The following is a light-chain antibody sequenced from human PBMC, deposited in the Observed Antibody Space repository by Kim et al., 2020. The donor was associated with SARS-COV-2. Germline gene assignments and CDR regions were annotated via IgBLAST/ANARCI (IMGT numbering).Light chain of an antibody. CDR1: QGISSY. V-gene: IGKV1-8*01. J-gene: IGKJ3*01. Sequence: AIRMTQSPSSFSASTGDRVTITCRASQGISSYLAWYQQKPGKAPKLLIYAASTLQSGVPSRFSGSGSGTDFTLTISCLQSEDFATYYCQQNYSYPFFGPGTKVDIK. CDR3: QQNYSYPF. CDR2: AAS.